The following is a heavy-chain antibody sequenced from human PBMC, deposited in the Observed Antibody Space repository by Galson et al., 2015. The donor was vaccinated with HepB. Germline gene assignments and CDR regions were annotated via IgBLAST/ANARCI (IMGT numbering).Heavy chain of an antibody. J-gene: IGHJ4*02. D-gene: IGHD6-19*01. Sequence: SLRLSCAASGFTFSSYSMNWVRQAPGKGLEWVSSISSSSSYIYYADSVKGRFTISRDNAKNSLYLQMNSLRAEDTAVYYCARDRAISSGWYQPFDYWGQGTLVTVSS. V-gene: IGHV3-21*01. CDR2: ISSSSSYI. CDR3: ARDRAISSGWYQPFDY. CDR1: GFTFSSYS.